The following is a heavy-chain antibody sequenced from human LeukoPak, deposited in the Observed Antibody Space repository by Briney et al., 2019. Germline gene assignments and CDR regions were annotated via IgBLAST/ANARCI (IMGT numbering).Heavy chain of an antibody. CDR1: GGSISSSNW. CDR3: ARADPVLRFLEWLPTYFDY. Sequence: PSETLSLTCAVSGGSISSSNWWSWVRQPPGKGLEWIGYIYYSGSTNYNPSLKSRVTISVDTSKNQFSLKLSSVTAADTAVYYCARADPVLRFLEWLPTYFDYWGQGTLVTVSS. J-gene: IGHJ4*02. V-gene: IGHV4-4*02. CDR2: IYYSGST. D-gene: IGHD3-3*01.